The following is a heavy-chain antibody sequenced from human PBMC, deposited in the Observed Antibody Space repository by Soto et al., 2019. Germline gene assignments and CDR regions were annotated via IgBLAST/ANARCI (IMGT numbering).Heavy chain of an antibody. V-gene: IGHV3-23*01. CDR3: AKGNSWSPALVLDI. CDR2: ISGSGGST. D-gene: IGHD1-7*01. CDR1: GLTFSSHA. J-gene: IGHJ3*02. Sequence: PGGSLRLSCAASGLTFSSHAMNWVRQAPGKGLEWVSAISGSGGSTYYADSVKGRFTISRDSSKNTLYLQMNSLRAEDTAVYYCAKGNSWSPALVLDIWGQGTMVTVSS.